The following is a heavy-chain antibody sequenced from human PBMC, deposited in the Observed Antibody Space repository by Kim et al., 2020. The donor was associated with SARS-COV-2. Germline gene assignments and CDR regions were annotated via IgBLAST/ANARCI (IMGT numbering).Heavy chain of an antibody. J-gene: IGHJ3*02. CDR3: ARRIVVALPGAFDI. CDR2: IYYSGST. CDR1: GGSISSSSYY. Sequence: SETLSLTCTVSGGSISSSSYYWGWIRQPPGKGLEWIGSIYYSGSTYYNPSLKSRVTISVDTSKNQFSLKLSAVTAADTAVYYCARRIVVALPGAFDIWGQGTMVTVSS. V-gene: IGHV4-39*01. D-gene: IGHD1-26*01.